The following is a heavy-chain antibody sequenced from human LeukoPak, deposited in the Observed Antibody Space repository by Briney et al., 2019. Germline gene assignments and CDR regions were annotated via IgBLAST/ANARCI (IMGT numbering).Heavy chain of an antibody. J-gene: IGHJ4*02. Sequence: GASVKVSCKASGYTFTAYDINWVRQATGQGLEWVGWMSPNSGHTGYAQKFQGRVTFTTSTSISTAYMELNSLRPEDTAVYYCARTPPKGDIDSWGPGTLVTVSS. V-gene: IGHV1-8*01. CDR2: MSPNSGHT. D-gene: IGHD2-21*02. CDR3: ARTPPKGDIDS. CDR1: GYTFTAYD.